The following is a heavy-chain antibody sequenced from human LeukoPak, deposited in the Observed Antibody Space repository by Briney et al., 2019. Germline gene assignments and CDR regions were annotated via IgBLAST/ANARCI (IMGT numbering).Heavy chain of an antibody. CDR2: ISYDGSKK. Sequence: GGSLRLSCAACGFTFSSYGMHGVRQAPGKGLEGVGVISYDGSKKYYADSVKGRFTISRDNSKNTQYLQMNSLRAEDTAAYYCAKDRHSGYCSGGSCYPDYWGQGTLVTVSS. D-gene: IGHD2-15*01. V-gene: IGHV3-30*18. J-gene: IGHJ4*02. CDR3: AKDRHSGYCSGGSCYPDY. CDR1: GFTFSSYG.